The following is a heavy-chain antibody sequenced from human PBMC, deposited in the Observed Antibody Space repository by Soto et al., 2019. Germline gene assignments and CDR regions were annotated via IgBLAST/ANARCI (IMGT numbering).Heavy chain of an antibody. CDR1: GGSISSSSYY. CDR3: ARHHDYGGNSGLYFQH. Sequence: SETLSLTCTVSGGSISSSSYYWGWIRQPPGKGLEWIGSIYYSGSTYYNPSLKSRVTISVDTSKNQFSLKLSSVTAADTAVYYCARHHDYGGNSGLYFQHWGQGTLVTVSS. J-gene: IGHJ1*01. D-gene: IGHD4-17*01. CDR2: IYYSGST. V-gene: IGHV4-39*01.